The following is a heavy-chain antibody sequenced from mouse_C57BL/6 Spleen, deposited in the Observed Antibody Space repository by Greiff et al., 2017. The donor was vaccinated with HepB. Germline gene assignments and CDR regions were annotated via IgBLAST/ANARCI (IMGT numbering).Heavy chain of an antibody. V-gene: IGHV1-82*01. CDR1: GYAFSSSW. CDR2: IYPGDGDT. J-gene: IGHJ2*01. CDR3: ARSGYGNALDY. Sequence: VQLQQSGPELVKPGASVKISCKASGYAFSSSWMNWVKQRPGKGLEWIGRIYPGDGDTNYNGKFKGKATLSADKSSSTAYMQLSSLTSEDSAVYVCARSGYGNALDYWGQGTTLTVSS. D-gene: IGHD2-10*02.